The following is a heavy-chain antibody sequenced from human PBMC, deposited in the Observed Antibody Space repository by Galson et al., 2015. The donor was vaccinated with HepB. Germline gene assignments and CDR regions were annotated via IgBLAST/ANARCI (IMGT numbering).Heavy chain of an antibody. CDR1: GYTFTSYA. Sequence: SVKVSCKASGYTFTSYAMHWVRQAPGQRLEWMGWINAGNGNTKYSQKFQGRVTITRDTSASTAYMELSSLRSEDTAVYYCARGLSTVPYYYYGMDVWGQGTTVTVSS. V-gene: IGHV1-3*01. J-gene: IGHJ6*02. CDR2: INAGNGNT. CDR3: ARGLSTVPYYYYGMDV. D-gene: IGHD4-17*01.